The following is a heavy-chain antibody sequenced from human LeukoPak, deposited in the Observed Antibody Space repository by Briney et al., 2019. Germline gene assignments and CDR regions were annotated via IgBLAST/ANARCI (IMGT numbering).Heavy chain of an antibody. CDR1: GGSFSGYY. CDR3: AVADIVVVPAASGADMDV. V-gene: IGHV4-34*01. CDR2: INHSGST. Sequence: SETLSLTCAVYGGSFSGYYWSWIRQPPGKGLEWIGEINHSGSTNYNPSLKSRVTISVDTSKNQFSLKLSSVTAADTAVYYCAVADIVVVPAASGADMDVWGQGTTVTVSS. D-gene: IGHD2-2*01. J-gene: IGHJ6*02.